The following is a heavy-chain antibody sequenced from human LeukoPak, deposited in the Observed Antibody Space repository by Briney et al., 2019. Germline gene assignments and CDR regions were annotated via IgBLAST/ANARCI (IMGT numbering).Heavy chain of an antibody. J-gene: IGHJ4*02. Sequence: PSETLSLTCTVSGGSISSGSYYWSWIRQPAGKGLDGMGCIYTSGCTNYNPYIKSRLTISVDTSKNKFYLKFSSVPAAVTAVYYCARHPSALCGDYFYYFDYWGQGTLVTVSS. CDR1: GGSISSGSYY. V-gene: IGHV4-61*02. CDR2: IYTSGCT. CDR3: ARHPSALCGDYFYYFDY. D-gene: IGHD4-17*01.